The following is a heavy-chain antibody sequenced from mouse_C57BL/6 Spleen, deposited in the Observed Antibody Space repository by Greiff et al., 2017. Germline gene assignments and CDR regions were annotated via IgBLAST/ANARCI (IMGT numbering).Heavy chain of an antibody. D-gene: IGHD1-1*01. J-gene: IGHJ2*01. V-gene: IGHV1-80*01. CDR3: AYGSSWDYFDY. CDR1: GYAFSSYW. CDR2: IYPGDGDT. Sequence: VQLKESGAELVKPGASVKISCKASGYAFSSYWMNWVKQRPGKGLEWIGQIYPGDGDTNYNGKFKGKATLTADKSSSTAYMQLSSLTSEDSAVYFCAYGSSWDYFDYWGQGTTLTVSS.